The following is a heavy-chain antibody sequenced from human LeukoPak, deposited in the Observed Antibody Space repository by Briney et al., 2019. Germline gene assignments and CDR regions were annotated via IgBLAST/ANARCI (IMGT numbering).Heavy chain of an antibody. V-gene: IGHV3-53*01. Sequence: GGSLRLSCAASGFTVSSNYMSWVRQAPGKGLEWVSVIYSGGSTYYADSVRGRFTISRDNSKNTLYLQMNSLGAEDTAVYYCAKTTYYDFRSDYPEYYFDYWGQGTLVTVSS. CDR2: IYSGGST. CDR3: AKTTYYDFRSDYPEYYFDY. J-gene: IGHJ4*02. D-gene: IGHD3-3*01. CDR1: GFTVSSNY.